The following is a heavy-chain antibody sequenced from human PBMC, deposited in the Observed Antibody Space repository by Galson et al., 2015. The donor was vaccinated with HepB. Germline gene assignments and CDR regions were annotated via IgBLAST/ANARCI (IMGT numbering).Heavy chain of an antibody. CDR2: INPNSGGT. V-gene: IGHV1-2*06. J-gene: IGHJ5*02. D-gene: IGHD3-10*01. CDR3: ARDRSRAYGSGSYSGVWFDP. Sequence: SVKVSCKASGYTFIGQYMHWVRQAPGQGLEWMGRINPNSGGTNYAQKFQGRVTMTRDTSISTAYMELSRLRSDDTAVYYCARDRSRAYGSGSYSGVWFDPWGQGTLVTVSP. CDR1: GYTFIGQY.